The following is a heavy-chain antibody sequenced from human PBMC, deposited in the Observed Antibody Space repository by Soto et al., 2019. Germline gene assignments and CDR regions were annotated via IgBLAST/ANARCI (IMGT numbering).Heavy chain of an antibody. CDR2: INHSGST. CDR1: GGSFIGYY. J-gene: IGHJ6*02. CDR3: ARDVKAPHYYGMDV. V-gene: IGHV4-34*01. Sequence: SETLSLTCAVYGGSFIGYYWTWIRQPPGTGLEWIGEINHSGSTNYNPSLKSRVTISVDTSKNQFSLKLSSVTAADTAVYYCARDVKAPHYYGMDVWGQGTTVTVSS.